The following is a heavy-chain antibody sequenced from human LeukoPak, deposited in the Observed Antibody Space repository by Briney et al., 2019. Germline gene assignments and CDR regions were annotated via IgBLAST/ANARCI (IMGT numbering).Heavy chain of an antibody. D-gene: IGHD1-26*01. CDR3: ARDQVGIFDY. CDR1: GFTLSSHW. Sequence: GGSLRLSCVASGFTLSSHWMSWVRQAPGKGLEWVANIDQDGSEKNYVDSVKGRFTISRDNAKNSLYLQLNSLRAEDTAVYYCARDQVGIFDYWGQGTLVTVSS. CDR2: IDQDGSEK. V-gene: IGHV3-7*01. J-gene: IGHJ4*02.